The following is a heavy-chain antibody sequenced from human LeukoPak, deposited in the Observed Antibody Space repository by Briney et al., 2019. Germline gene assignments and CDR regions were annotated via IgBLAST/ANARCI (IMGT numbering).Heavy chain of an antibody. Sequence: GGSLRLSCAASGFTFSSYAMHWVRQAPGKGLEWVSSISGSGGSTHYADSVKGRFTISRDKTKNTLYMQMNSLRAEDTAVYYCAKSAYYDASGYYREYYFDYWGQGTLVTVSS. CDR3: AKSAYYDASGYYREYYFDY. CDR1: GFTFSSYA. D-gene: IGHD3-22*01. CDR2: ISGSGGST. V-gene: IGHV3-23*01. J-gene: IGHJ4*02.